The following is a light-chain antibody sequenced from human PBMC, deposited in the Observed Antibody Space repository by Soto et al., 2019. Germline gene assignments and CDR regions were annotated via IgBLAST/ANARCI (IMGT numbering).Light chain of an antibody. Sequence: EILLTQSPVTLSVSPGERATLSCRASQSVSSNLAWYQQKPGQAPRLLIYGASTRATGIPAKFSGSGSGTEFTLTISSLQSEDFAVYYCQQYNNWPPITFGQGTRLEIK. V-gene: IGKV3-15*01. J-gene: IGKJ5*01. CDR3: QQYNNWPPIT. CDR1: QSVSSN. CDR2: GAS.